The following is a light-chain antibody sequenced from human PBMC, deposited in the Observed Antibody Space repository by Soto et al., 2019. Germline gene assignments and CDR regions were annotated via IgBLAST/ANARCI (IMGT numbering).Light chain of an antibody. J-gene: IGKJ1*01. CDR1: QSISSY. CDR3: QQSYSTPWG. CDR2: AAS. Sequence: DIQMTQSPSSLSASVGDRVTITCRASQSISSYLNWYQQKPGKAPKLLFYAASSLQSGVPSRFSGSGSGTDFTLTISSLQPEDFATYYCQQSYSTPWGFGQGTKVEIK. V-gene: IGKV1-39*01.